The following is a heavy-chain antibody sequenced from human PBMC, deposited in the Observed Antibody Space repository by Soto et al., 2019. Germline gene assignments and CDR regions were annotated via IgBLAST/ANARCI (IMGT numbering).Heavy chain of an antibody. J-gene: IGHJ6*02. D-gene: IGHD1-7*01. CDR3: ARGGNYEGYWYGMDV. V-gene: IGHV5-51*01. CDR2: IYPGDSDT. CDR1: GYSFTSYW. Sequence: PGESLKISCKGSGYSFTSYWIGWVRQMPGKGLEWMGIIYPGDSDTRYSPSFQGQVTISADKSISTAYLQWSSLKASDTAMYYCARGGNYEGYWYGMDVWGQGTTVTVSS.